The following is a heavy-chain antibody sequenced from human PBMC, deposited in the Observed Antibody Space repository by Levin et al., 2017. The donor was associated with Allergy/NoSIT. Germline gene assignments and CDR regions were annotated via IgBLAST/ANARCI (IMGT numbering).Heavy chain of an antibody. J-gene: IGHJ4*02. CDR1: GFTFGDYA. CDR2: IRNKAHGGTT. CDR3: ARGGAPNYDDEWGSYREGYFDY. V-gene: IGHV3-49*04. Sequence: GGSLRLSCTGSGFTFGDYAMSWVRQAPGKGLEWVGFIRNKAHGGTTEYAASVQRILTISRDASTLIAYLQMHSLKTEDTAVYFCARGGAPNYDDEWGSYREGYFDYWGQGTLVTVSS. D-gene: IGHD3-16*02.